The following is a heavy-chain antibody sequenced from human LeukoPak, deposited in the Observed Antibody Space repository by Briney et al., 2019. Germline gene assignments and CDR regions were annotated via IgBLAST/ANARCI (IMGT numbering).Heavy chain of an antibody. CDR1: GFTFSSYS. CDR3: ARAPRGSYGRNWFDP. Sequence: RSGGSLRLSCAASGFTFSSYSMNWVRQAPGKGLEWVSYISSSSSTIYYADSVKGRFTISRDNAKNSLYLQMNSLRAEDTAVYYCARAPRGSYGRNWFDPWGQGTLVTVSS. V-gene: IGHV3-48*04. J-gene: IGHJ5*02. CDR2: ISSSSSTI. D-gene: IGHD3-16*01.